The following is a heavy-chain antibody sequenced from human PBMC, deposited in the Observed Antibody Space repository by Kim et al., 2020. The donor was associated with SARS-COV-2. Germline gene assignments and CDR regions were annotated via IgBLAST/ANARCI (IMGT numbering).Heavy chain of an antibody. D-gene: IGHD1-20*01. CDR1: GFTVSNNY. Sequence: GGSLRLSCSASGFTVSNNYMTWVRQAPGKGLEWVSSIFTSGKTYSIDSVKGRFTISRDDPKNMVHLQMNSLRAEDTALYYSARLRYDGAFDLLGQGTIVT. J-gene: IGHJ3*01. V-gene: IGHV3-53*01. CDR3: ARLRYDGAFDL. CDR2: IFTSGKT.